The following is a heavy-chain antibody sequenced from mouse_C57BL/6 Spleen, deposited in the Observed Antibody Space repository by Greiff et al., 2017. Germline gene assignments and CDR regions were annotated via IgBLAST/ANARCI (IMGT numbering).Heavy chain of an antibody. J-gene: IGHJ4*01. Sequence: DVQLQESGPGLVKPSQSLSLTCSVTGYSITSGYYWNWIRQFPGNKLEWMGYISYDGSNKYNPSLKNRISITRDTSKNQFFLKLNSVTTEDTATYYCARGGTRYYAMDYWGQGTSVTVSS. CDR1: GYSITSGYY. CDR2: ISYDGSN. V-gene: IGHV3-6*01. CDR3: ARGGTRYYAMDY. D-gene: IGHD3-3*01.